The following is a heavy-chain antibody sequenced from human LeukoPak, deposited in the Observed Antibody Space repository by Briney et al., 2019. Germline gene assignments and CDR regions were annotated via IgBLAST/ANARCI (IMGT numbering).Heavy chain of an antibody. Sequence: SGTLSLTCTVSGGSISSYYWSWIRQPPGKGLEWIGYIYYSGSTNYNPSLKSRVTISVDTSKNQFSLKLSSVTAADTAVYYCARVHPLYSSSWYYFDYWGQGTLVTVSS. V-gene: IGHV4-59*01. D-gene: IGHD6-13*01. J-gene: IGHJ4*02. CDR1: GGSISSYY. CDR3: ARVHPLYSSSWYYFDY. CDR2: IYYSGST.